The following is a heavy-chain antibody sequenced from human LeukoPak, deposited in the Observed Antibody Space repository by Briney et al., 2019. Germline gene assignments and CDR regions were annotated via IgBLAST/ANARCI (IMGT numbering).Heavy chain of an antibody. J-gene: IGHJ4*02. CDR3: TSDYYDPYYFDY. Sequence: PAGGSLRLSCTASGFTFGDYAMSWVRQAPGKGLEWVGFIRSKAYGGTTEYAASVKGRFTISRDDSKSIAYLQMNSLKTEDTAVYYCTSDYYDPYYFDYWGQGTLVTVSS. D-gene: IGHD3-22*01. CDR2: IRSKAYGGTT. V-gene: IGHV3-49*04. CDR1: GFTFGDYA.